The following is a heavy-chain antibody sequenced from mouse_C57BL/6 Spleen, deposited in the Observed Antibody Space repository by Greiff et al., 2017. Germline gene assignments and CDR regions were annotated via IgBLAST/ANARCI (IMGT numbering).Heavy chain of an antibody. CDR1: GFTFSSYA. CDR2: ISSGGDYI. V-gene: IGHV5-9-1*02. D-gene: IGHD2-4*01. J-gene: IGHJ2*01. Sequence: EVKLQESGEGLVKPGGSLKLSCAASGFTFSSYAMSWVRQTPEKRLEWVAYISSGGDYIYYADTVQGRFTISRDNARNTLYLQMSSLKSEDTAMYYCTRRDDYDGYYFDYWGQGTTLTVSS. CDR3: TRRDDYDGYYFDY.